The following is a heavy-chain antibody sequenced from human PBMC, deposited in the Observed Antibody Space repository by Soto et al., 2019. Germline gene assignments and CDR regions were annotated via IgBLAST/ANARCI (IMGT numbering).Heavy chain of an antibody. CDR3: SRGLGSGDY. V-gene: IGHV1-46*03. D-gene: IGHD3-10*01. J-gene: IGHJ4*02. Sequence: QVQLVQSGAEVKNPGASVTVSCRASGYTFTSYYIHWVRQAPGQGLEWMAIINPNGGSTNYAQRFQGRVTVTRDTSTSIVYMELSSLRSEDTAVYSCSRGLGSGDYWGQGTLVTVSS. CDR2: INPNGGST. CDR1: GYTFTSYY.